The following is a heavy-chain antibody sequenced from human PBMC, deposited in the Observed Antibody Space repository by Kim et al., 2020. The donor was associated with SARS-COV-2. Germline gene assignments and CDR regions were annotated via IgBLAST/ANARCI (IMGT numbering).Heavy chain of an antibody. CDR1: GYNFSTYW. D-gene: IGHD3-10*01. V-gene: IGHV5-51*01. Sequence: GESLKISCKSFGYNFSTYWIAWVRQMPGTGLEWLGIIYGSDSDTRYNPSFQDQVTVSADKSITTAYLQWSSLKVSDTAVYYWARHTGSGSYHGALDIWGQ. CDR3: ARHTGSGSYHGALDI. J-gene: IGHJ3*02. CDR2: IYGSDSDT.